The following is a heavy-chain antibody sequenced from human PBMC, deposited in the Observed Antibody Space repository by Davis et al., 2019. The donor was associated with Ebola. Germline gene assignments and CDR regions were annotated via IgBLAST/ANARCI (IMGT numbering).Heavy chain of an antibody. D-gene: IGHD6-13*01. CDR1: GFTFSNAW. Sequence: PGGSLRLSCAASGFTFSNAWMSWVRQAPGKGLEWVSAISGSGGSTYYADSVKGRFTISRDNSRNTLYLQMNSLTAEDTAVYYCARGGGSSSWFDPWGQGTLVTVSS. CDR3: ARGGGSSSWFDP. J-gene: IGHJ5*02. V-gene: IGHV3-23*01. CDR2: ISGSGGST.